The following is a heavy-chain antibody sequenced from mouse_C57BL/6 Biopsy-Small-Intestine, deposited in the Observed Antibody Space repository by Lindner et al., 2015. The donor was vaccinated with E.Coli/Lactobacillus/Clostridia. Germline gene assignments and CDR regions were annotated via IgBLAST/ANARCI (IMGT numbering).Heavy chain of an antibody. Sequence: VQLQESGAELARPGASVKLSCKASGYTFTSYGISWVKQRTGQGLEWIGEIYPRSGNTYYNEKFKGKATLTADKSSSTAYMELRSLTSEDSAVYFCAREGLQLHPYYAMDYWGQGTSVTVSS. J-gene: IGHJ4*01. V-gene: IGHV1-81*01. D-gene: IGHD2-1*01. CDR3: AREGLQLHPYYAMDY. CDR1: GYTFTSYG. CDR2: IYPRSGNT.